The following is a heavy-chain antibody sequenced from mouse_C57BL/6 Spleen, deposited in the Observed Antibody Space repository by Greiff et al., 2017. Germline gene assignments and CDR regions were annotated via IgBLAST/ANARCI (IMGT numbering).Heavy chain of an antibody. CDR3: ARWGRPYAMDY. Sequence: QVKLQQPGAELVRPGSSVKLSCKASGYTFTSYWMHWVKQRPIQGLEWIGNIDPSDSETHYNQKFKDKATLTVDKSSSTAYMQLSSLTSEDSAVYYCARWGRPYAMDYWGQGTSVTVSS. J-gene: IGHJ4*01. V-gene: IGHV1-52*01. CDR1: GYTFTSYW. CDR2: IDPSDSET. D-gene: IGHD3-3*01.